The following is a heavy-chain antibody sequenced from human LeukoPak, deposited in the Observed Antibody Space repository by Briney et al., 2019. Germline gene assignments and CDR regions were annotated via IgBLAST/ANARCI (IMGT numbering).Heavy chain of an antibody. CDR3: ARSGFGYDSSGRNADY. D-gene: IGHD3-22*01. Sequence: ASVKVSCKASGYTFTGYYMHWVRQAPGQGLEWMGWTSAYNGNTNYAQKLQGRVTMTTDTSTSTAYMELRSLRSDDTAVYYCARSGFGYDSSGRNADYWGQGTLVTVSS. CDR2: TSAYNGNT. CDR1: GYTFTGYY. J-gene: IGHJ4*02. V-gene: IGHV1-18*04.